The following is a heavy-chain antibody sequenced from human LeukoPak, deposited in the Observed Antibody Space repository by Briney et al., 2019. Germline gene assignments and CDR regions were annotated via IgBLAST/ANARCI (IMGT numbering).Heavy chain of an antibody. V-gene: IGHV1-18*01. D-gene: IGHD4-23*01. CDR3: ARQYGDNSGSLDH. Sequence: ASVKVSCKASGYTFFAYGVTWVRQAPGQGLEWMGWISTYNGNTIAQKFQGRVTLTTDTSTSTAYTDLRSLKSDDTAVYYCARQYGDNSGSLDHWGQGTLVTVSS. CDR2: ISTYNGNT. CDR1: GYTFFAYG. J-gene: IGHJ4*02.